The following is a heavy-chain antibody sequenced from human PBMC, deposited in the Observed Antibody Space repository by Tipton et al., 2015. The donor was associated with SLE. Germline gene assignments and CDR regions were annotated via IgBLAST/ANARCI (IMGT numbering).Heavy chain of an antibody. CDR2: IYSGGST. Sequence: SLRLSCAASGFTFSSYDMYWVRQAPGKGLEWVSVIYSGGSTYYADSVKGRFTISRDNSNNTLYLQMNSLRAEDTAVYYCAKDQAITGTNWFDPWGQGTLVTVSS. D-gene: IGHD1/OR15-1a*01. CDR1: GFTFSSYD. J-gene: IGHJ5*02. V-gene: IGHV3-23*03. CDR3: AKDQAITGTNWFDP.